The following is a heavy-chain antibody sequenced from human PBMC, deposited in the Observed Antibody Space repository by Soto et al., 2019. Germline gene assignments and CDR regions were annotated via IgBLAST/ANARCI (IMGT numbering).Heavy chain of an antibody. CDR3: ARAYSYGSGRFDY. CDR2: IYYSGTT. D-gene: IGHD3-10*01. CDR1: GDSISSGDYY. Sequence: QVQLQESGPGLVKPSQTLSLTCTVSGDSISSGDYYWSWIRQPPGKGLEWIGYIYYSGTTYYNPSLSSRIIISVDTSKNQFSLKLSSVTAADTAVYYCARAYSYGSGRFDYWGQGNLVTVSS. J-gene: IGHJ4*02. V-gene: IGHV4-30-4*01.